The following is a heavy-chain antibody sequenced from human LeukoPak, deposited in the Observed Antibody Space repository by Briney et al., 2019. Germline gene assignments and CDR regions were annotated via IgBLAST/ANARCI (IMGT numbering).Heavy chain of an antibody. V-gene: IGHV1-69*13. J-gene: IGHJ4*02. D-gene: IGHD2-21*02. CDR2: IIPIFGTA. CDR3: ARGVTDPTLFDY. Sequence: GASVKVSSKASGGTFSSYAISWVRQAPGQGLEWMGGIIPIFGTANYAQKFQGRVTITADESTSTAYMELSSLRSEDTAVYYCARGVTDPTLFDYWGQGTLVTVSS. CDR1: GGTFSSYA.